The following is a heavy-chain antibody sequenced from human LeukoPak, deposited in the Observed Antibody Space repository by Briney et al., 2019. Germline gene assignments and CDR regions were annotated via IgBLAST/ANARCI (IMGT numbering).Heavy chain of an antibody. Sequence: TGGSLRLSCAASGFTFSSYGMHWVRQAPGKGLEWVAVISYDGSNKYYADSVKGRFTISRDNSKNTLYLQMNSLRAEDTAVYYCAKDPSAGPLYYYYGMDVWGQGTTVTVSS. J-gene: IGHJ6*02. V-gene: IGHV3-30*18. CDR2: ISYDGSNK. CDR1: GFTFSSYG. CDR3: AKDPSAGPLYYYYGMDV.